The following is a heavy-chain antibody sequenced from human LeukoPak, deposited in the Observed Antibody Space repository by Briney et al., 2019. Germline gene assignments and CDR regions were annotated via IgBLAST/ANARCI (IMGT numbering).Heavy chain of an antibody. CDR2: ISSSSSTI. J-gene: IGHJ4*02. D-gene: IGHD3-3*01. CDR1: GFTFSSYS. CDR3: ARSDYWSYPDY. V-gene: IGHV3-48*04. Sequence: GGSLRLSCAASGFTFSSYSMNWVRQAPGKGLEWVSYISSSSSTIYYADSVKGRFTVSRDNAKNSLYLQMNSLRAEDTAVYYCARSDYWSYPDYWGQGTLVTVSS.